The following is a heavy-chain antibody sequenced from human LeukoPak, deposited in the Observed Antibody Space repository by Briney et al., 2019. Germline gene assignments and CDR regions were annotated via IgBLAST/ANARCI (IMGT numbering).Heavy chain of an antibody. Sequence: SETLSLTCAVYGGSLSGYYWSWVRQPPGKGLEWIAEINHSGSTNYNPSLKSRVTISVDTSKNQFSLKLTSVTAADTAVYYCARPRSSSGWYGAFGIWGQGTMVTVSS. CDR2: INHSGST. V-gene: IGHV4-34*01. CDR1: GGSLSGYY. CDR3: ARPRSSSGWYGAFGI. J-gene: IGHJ3*02. D-gene: IGHD6-19*01.